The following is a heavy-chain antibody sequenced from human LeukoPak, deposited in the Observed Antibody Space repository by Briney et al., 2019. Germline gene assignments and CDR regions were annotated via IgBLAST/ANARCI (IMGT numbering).Heavy chain of an antibody. J-gene: IGHJ6*02. CDR3: ARHTYYYYGMDV. CDR2: IYYCGST. V-gene: IGHV4-59*08. Sequence: SETLSLTCTVSGGSISSYYWSWIRQPPGKGLEWIGYIYYCGSTNYNPSLKSRVTISVDTSKNQFSLKLSSVTAADTAVYYCARHTYYYYGMDVWGQGTTVTVSS. CDR1: GGSISSYY.